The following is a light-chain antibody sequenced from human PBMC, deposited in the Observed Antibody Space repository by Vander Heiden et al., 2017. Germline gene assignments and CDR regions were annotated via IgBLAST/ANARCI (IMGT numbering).Light chain of an antibody. Sequence: ELVLTQSPGTLSLSPGERATLSCRASQSVGSNFLAWYQQKPGQAPRLLIFGASSRATGIPDRFSGSGSGTDFTLTISRLEPEDFAVYYCQQYDPPLTFGGGTKVEIK. CDR2: GAS. J-gene: IGKJ4*01. CDR1: QSVGSNF. CDR3: QQYDPPLT. V-gene: IGKV3-20*01.